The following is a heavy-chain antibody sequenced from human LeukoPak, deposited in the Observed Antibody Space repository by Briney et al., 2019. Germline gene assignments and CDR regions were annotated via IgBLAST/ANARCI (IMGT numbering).Heavy chain of an antibody. CDR3: ASLGYCTNGVCFVPYDY. CDR1: GGTFSSYA. J-gene: IGHJ4*02. Sequence: ASVKVSCKASGGTFSSYAISWVRQAPGQGLEWMGGIIPIFGTANYAQKFQGRVTITTDESTSTAYMELSSLRSEDTAVYYCASLGYCTNGVCFVPYDYWGQGTLVTVSS. CDR2: IIPIFGTA. V-gene: IGHV1-69*05. D-gene: IGHD2-8*01.